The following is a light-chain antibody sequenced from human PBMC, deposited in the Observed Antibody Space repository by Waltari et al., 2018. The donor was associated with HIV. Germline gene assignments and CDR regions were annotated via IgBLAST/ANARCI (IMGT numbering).Light chain of an antibody. CDR3: QQYSITQYS. V-gene: IGKV4-1*01. Sequence: DIVMTQSPDSLAVSLGGRATINCKSSQSLLYTSNNNDSLAWYQQKPGQPPKLLIYWASTRDSGFPDRFSGSGSGTVFTLTISSLQPEDVAVYYCQQYSITQYSFGQGTKLEIK. J-gene: IGKJ2*03. CDR2: WAS. CDR1: QSLLYTSNNNDS.